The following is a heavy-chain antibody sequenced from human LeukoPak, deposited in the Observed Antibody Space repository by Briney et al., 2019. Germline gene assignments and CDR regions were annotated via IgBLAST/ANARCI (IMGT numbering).Heavy chain of an antibody. CDR2: MNPNSGNT. Sequence: GASVKVSCKASGYTFTSYDINCVRQATGQGLEWMGWMNPNSGNTGYAQNFQGRVTMTRNTSISIAYMELSSLRSEDTAVYYCARRSYDYFDYWGQGTLVTVSS. CDR3: ARRSYDYFDY. J-gene: IGHJ4*02. D-gene: IGHD1-26*01. V-gene: IGHV1-8*01. CDR1: GYTFTSYD.